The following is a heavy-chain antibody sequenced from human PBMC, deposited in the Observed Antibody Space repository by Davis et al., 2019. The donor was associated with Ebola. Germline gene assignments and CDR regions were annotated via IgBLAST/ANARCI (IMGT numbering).Heavy chain of an antibody. Sequence: GESLKISCSGSGYTFTSYWISWVRQMPGKGLEWMGRIDPSDSYTNYSPSFQGHVTISADKSISTAYLQWSSLKASDTAMYYCARHRRRIWGGVYYYYGMDVWGQGTTVTVSS. V-gene: IGHV5-10-1*01. D-gene: IGHD3-16*01. J-gene: IGHJ6*02. CDR1: GYTFTSYW. CDR2: IDPSDSYT. CDR3: ARHRRRIWGGVYYYYGMDV.